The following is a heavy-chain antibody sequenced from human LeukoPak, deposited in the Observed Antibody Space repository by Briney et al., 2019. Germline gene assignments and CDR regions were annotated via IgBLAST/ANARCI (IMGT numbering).Heavy chain of an antibody. Sequence: GESLKISCKGSGYSFTSYWIGWVRQMPGKGLEWMGIIYPGGSDTRYSPSFQGQVTISADKSISTAYLQWSSLKASDTAMYYCARQLCSGGSCYLNWFDPWGQGTLVTVSS. CDR2: IYPGGSDT. D-gene: IGHD2-15*01. V-gene: IGHV5-51*01. CDR1: GYSFTSYW. J-gene: IGHJ5*02. CDR3: ARQLCSGGSCYLNWFDP.